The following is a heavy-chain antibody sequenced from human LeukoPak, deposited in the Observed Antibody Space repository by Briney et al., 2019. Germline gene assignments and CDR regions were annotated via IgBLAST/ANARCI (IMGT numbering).Heavy chain of an antibody. V-gene: IGHV1-18*01. CDR2: ISAYNGNT. Sequence: ASVKVSCKASGYTFTSYSISWVRQAPGQGLEWMGWISAYNGNTNYAQKLQGRVTMTTDTSTSTAYMELRSLRSDDTAVYHCARSGNPEISFDYWGQGTLVSVSS. D-gene: IGHD4-23*01. CDR3: ARSGNPEISFDY. J-gene: IGHJ4*02. CDR1: GYTFTSYS.